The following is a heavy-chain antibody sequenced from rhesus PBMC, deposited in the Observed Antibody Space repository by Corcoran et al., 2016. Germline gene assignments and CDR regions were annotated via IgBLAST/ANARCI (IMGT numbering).Heavy chain of an antibody. D-gene: IGHD6-13*01. CDR3: AREGIAAGLNRFDV. V-gene: IGHV4S12*01. CDR1: GGTISSDYYF. J-gene: IGHJ5-1*01. CDR2: IYSNSEST. Sequence: QVQLQESGPGVVKPSETLSLTCAVSGGTISSDYYFWSWIRQPPGKGLEGIGGIYSNSESTNYNPSLKSRVTILKDTSKNQFSLKLSSVTATDTAVYYCAREGIAAGLNRFDVWGPGVLVTVSS.